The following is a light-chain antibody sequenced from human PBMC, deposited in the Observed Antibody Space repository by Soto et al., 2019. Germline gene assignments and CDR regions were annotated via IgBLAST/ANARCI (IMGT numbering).Light chain of an antibody. V-gene: IGLV2-23*02. CDR2: EVT. CDR1: SSDIGSYKL. J-gene: IGLJ1*01. Sequence: QSVLTQPPSASGTPGQRVTISCSGTSSDIGSYKLVSWYQQHPGKVPKLMIYEVTKRPSGVSDRFSGSKSGNTASLTISGLQAEDEADYYCFSYAGNSIYVFGTGTKLTVL. CDR3: FSYAGNSIYV.